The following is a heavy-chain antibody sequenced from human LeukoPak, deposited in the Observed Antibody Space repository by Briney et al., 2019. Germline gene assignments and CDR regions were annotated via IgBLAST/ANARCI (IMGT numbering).Heavy chain of an antibody. D-gene: IGHD5-12*01. CDR2: ISGSSSAI. J-gene: IGHJ4*02. CDR3: ATYSGYDRIFDH. Sequence: GGSLRLSCAASGFTFSTYGMNWVRQAPGKGLEWVSYISGSSSAIYYTDSVKGRFTISRDNAEKSVYLQMNGLRAEDTAVYYCATYSGYDRIFDHWGQGTLVTVSS. CDR1: GFTFSTYG. V-gene: IGHV3-48*01.